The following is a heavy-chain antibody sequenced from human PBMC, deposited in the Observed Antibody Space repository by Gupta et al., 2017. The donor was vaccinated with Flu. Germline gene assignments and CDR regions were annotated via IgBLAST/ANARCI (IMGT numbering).Heavy chain of an antibody. J-gene: IGHJ4*02. Sequence: VQLLQSGGGLVQPGGSLRLSCAASGFPFPNYAITWIRQAPGKGLQWVSVISAAGDITFYTESVKGRFTISRDNSKNTVYLQMNSLRVDDTAVYFCAAGGYFFGYRFDYWGPGTSVTVAS. CDR3: AAGGYFFGYRFDY. CDR2: ISAAGDIT. CDR1: GFPFPNYA. D-gene: IGHD3-16*02. V-gene: IGHV3-23*01.